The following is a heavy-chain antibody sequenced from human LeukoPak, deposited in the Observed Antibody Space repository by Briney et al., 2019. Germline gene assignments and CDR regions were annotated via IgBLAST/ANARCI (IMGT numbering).Heavy chain of an antibody. J-gene: IGHJ2*01. V-gene: IGHV3-64*01. CDR1: GFTFSSYA. CDR2: ITSNGGST. Sequence: QPGGSLRLSCAASGFTFSSYAMHWVRQAPGKGLEYVSAITSNGGSTYYANSVKGRFTISRDNSKNTLYLQMGSLRAEDMAVYYCARVYYGSGSSRPFDLWGRGTLVTVSS. D-gene: IGHD3-10*01. CDR3: ARVYYGSGSSRPFDL.